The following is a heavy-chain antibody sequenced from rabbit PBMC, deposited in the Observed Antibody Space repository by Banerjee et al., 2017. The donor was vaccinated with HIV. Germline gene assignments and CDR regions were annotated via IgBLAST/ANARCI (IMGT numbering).Heavy chain of an antibody. CDR1: GFSFSSSYY. J-gene: IGHJ6*01. Sequence: QSLEESGGDLVKPGASLTLTCTASGFSFSSSYYMCWVRQAPGKGPEWIACIYTGSSVRTNYASWAKGRFTISKTSSTTVTLQMTSLTAADTATYFCARDHGYAYWTYAISYGMDLWGPGTLVTVS. CDR3: ARDHGYAYWTYAISYGMDL. D-gene: IGHD6-1*01. CDR2: IYTGSSVRT. V-gene: IGHV1S40*01.